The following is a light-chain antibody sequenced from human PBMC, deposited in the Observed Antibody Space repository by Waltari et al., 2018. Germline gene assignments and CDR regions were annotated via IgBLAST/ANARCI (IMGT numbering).Light chain of an antibody. CDR3: ATWDDSLNGL. V-gene: IGLV1-44*01. CDR2: GTK. J-gene: IGLJ2*01. CDR1: RSNIGRMS. Sequence: QSVLTPPPSASGTPGQRVYISCSGSRSNIGRMSVNWYQQATGTAPKLLIYGTKQRPSGVPDRFSGSKSGTSASLAISGLQSEDEADYYCATWDDSLNGLFGGGTKLTVL.